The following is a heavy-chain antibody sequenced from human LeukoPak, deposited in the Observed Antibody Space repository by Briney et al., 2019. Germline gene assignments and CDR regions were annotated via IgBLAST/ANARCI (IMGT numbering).Heavy chain of an antibody. CDR3: AKGLSAYYYYGMDV. Sequence: PGGSLRLSCAASGSTFDDYAMHWVRQAPGKGLGWVSGISWNSGSIGYADSVKGRFTISRDNAKNSLYLQMNSLRAEDTALYYCAKGLSAYYYYGMDVWGQGTTVTVSS. D-gene: IGHD2/OR15-2a*01. V-gene: IGHV3-9*01. CDR1: GSTFDDYA. CDR2: ISWNSGSI. J-gene: IGHJ6*02.